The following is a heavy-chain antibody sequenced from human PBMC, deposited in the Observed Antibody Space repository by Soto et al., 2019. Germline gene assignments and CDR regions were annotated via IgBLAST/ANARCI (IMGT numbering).Heavy chain of an antibody. Sequence: SETLSLTCTVSGGSISSSSYYWGWIRQPPGKGLEWIGSIYYSGSTYYNPSLRSRVTISVDTSKNQFSLKLSSVTAADTAVYYCARISGAEKGSSTYYYYYYGMDVWGQGTTVTVSS. V-gene: IGHV4-39*01. CDR3: ARISGAEKGSSTYYYYYYGMDV. CDR2: IYYSGST. J-gene: IGHJ6*02. CDR1: GGSISSSSYY. D-gene: IGHD6-6*01.